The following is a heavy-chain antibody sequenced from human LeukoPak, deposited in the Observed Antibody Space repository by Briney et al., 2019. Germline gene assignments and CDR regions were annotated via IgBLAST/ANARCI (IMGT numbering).Heavy chain of an antibody. J-gene: IGHJ6*03. CDR3: ARARGYLAPHYMDV. CDR1: GGSISSYY. Sequence: PSETLSLTCTVSGGSISSYYWSWIRQPAGKGLEWIGRIYTSGSTNYNPSLKSRVTMSVDTSKNQFSLKLSSVTVADTAVYYCARARGYLAPHYMDVWGKGTTVTVSS. CDR2: IYTSGST. D-gene: IGHD3-22*01. V-gene: IGHV4-4*07.